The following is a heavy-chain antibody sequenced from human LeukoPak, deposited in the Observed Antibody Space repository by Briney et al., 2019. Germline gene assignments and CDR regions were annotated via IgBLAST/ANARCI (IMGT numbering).Heavy chain of an antibody. CDR1: GDSISSSSYY. CDR2: IYTSGST. D-gene: IGHD6-13*01. Sequence: SETLSLTCTVSGDSISSSSYYWSWIRQPAGKGLEWIGLIYTSGSTNYNPSLKSRVTMSVDTSKNQFSLKLSSVTAADTAVYYCARAPGGTRVDYWGQGTLVTVSS. J-gene: IGHJ4*02. V-gene: IGHV4-61*02. CDR3: ARAPGGTRVDY.